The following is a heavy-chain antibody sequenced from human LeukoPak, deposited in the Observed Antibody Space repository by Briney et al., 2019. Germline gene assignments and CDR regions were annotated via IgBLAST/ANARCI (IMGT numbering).Heavy chain of an antibody. Sequence: ASVTVSCKASGYTFPSYYMHWVRQAPGQGLEWMGIINHSGGSTSYAQKFQGRVTMTRDMSTSTVYMELSSLRSEDTGEYYCARVSDSRGYYYYFDYWGQGTLVTVSS. D-gene: IGHD3-22*01. CDR3: ARVSDSRGYYYYFDY. J-gene: IGHJ4*02. V-gene: IGHV1-46*01. CDR2: INHSGGST. CDR1: GYTFPSYY.